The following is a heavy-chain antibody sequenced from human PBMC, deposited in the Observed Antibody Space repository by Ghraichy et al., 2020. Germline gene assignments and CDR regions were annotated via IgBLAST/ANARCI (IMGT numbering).Heavy chain of an antibody. CDR1: GGSISSYY. CDR3: ARGARYDFWSGYSYPPGGYYYYYMDV. D-gene: IGHD3-3*01. V-gene: IGHV4-4*07. Sequence: SETLSLTCTVSGGSISSYYWSWIRQPAGKGLEWIGRIYTSGSTNYNPSLKSRVTMSVDTSKNQFSLKLSSVTAADTAVYYCARGARYDFWSGYSYPPGGYYYYYMDVWGKGTTVTVSS. CDR2: IYTSGST. J-gene: IGHJ6*03.